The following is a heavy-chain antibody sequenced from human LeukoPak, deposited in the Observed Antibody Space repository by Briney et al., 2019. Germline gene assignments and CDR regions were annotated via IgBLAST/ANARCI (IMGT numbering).Heavy chain of an antibody. Sequence: GGSLRLSCAASGFTFSTYNMNWVRQAPGKGLEWVSSITSSSSYTFYADSVKGRFTISRDNAKNSLFLQMNSLRAEDTAVYYCVREYCSGGSCSDAFGIWGQGTMVTVSS. J-gene: IGHJ3*02. CDR2: ITSSSSYT. CDR1: GFTFSTYN. CDR3: VREYCSGGSCSDAFGI. V-gene: IGHV3-21*01. D-gene: IGHD2-15*01.